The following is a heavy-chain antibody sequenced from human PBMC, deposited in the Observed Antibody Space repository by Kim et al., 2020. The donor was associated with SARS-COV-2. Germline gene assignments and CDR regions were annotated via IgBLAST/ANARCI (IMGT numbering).Heavy chain of an antibody. Sequence: SETLSLTCAVYGGSLSGYYWSWIRQPPGKGLEWIGEINHSGSTNYNPSLKSRVTISVDTSKNQFSLKLSSVTAADTAVYYCAREGPHSSSADYWGQGTLVTVSS. J-gene: IGHJ4*02. D-gene: IGHD6-6*01. CDR3: AREGPHSSSADY. V-gene: IGHV4-34*01. CDR1: GGSLSGYY. CDR2: INHSGST.